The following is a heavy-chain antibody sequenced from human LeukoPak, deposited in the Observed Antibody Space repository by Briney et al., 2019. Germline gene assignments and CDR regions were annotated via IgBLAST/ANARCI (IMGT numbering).Heavy chain of an antibody. D-gene: IGHD3-10*01. CDR2: ISYDGRNK. CDR3: ARERGSGRYVYYYYAMDV. J-gene: IGHJ6*02. Sequence: GGSLRLSCAASGFTFSSYAVHWVRQAPGKGLEWVAVISYDGRNKYYADSVKGRFTVSRDNSKNTLYLQMDSLRAEDTAVYYCARERGSGRYVYYYYAMDVWGQGTTVTVSS. CDR1: GFTFSSYA. V-gene: IGHV3-30*04.